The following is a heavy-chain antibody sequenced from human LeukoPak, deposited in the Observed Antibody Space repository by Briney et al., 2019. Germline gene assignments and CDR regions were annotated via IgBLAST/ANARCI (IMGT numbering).Heavy chain of an antibody. CDR2: IWYDGSNK. D-gene: IGHD6-19*01. CDR3: ARCYSGWSRIDS. V-gene: IGHV3-33*01. Sequence: PGGSLRLSCAASGFTFSSYGMHWVRQAPGKGLEWVAVIWYDGSNKYYADSVKGRFTISRDNSKNTLYLQMNSLRAEDTAVYYCARCYSGWSRIDSWGQGTLVTVSS. J-gene: IGHJ4*02. CDR1: GFTFSSYG.